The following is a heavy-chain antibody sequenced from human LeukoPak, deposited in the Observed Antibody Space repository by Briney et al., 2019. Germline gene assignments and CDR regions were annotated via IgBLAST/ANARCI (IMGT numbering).Heavy chain of an antibody. CDR1: GYTFTSYG. D-gene: IGHD2-2*01. Sequence: ASVKVSCKASGYTFTSYGISWVRQAPGQGLEWMGWISGYNGNPKYAQKLQGRVTMITDTSTSTAYMELRSLTSDDTAVYYCARVRYQLLEYFDYWGQGTLVTVSS. CDR2: ISGYNGNP. V-gene: IGHV1-18*01. J-gene: IGHJ4*02. CDR3: ARVRYQLLEYFDY.